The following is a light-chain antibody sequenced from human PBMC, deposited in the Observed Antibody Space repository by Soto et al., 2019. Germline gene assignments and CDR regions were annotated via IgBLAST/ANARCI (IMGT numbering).Light chain of an antibody. V-gene: IGKV3-11*01. CDR3: QQRGNWPPFT. J-gene: IGKJ3*01. CDR1: QSVSSY. CDR2: GAS. Sequence: EIVLTQSPATLSLSPGDRATLSCRASQSVSSYLAWYQQKRGQAPRLLIYGASNRATGIPARFSGSGSGTDFTLTISSLETEDFAVYYCQQRGNWPPFTFGPGTKVEIK.